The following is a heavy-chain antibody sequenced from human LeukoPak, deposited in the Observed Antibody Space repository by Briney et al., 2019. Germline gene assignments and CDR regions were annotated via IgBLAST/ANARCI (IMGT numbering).Heavy chain of an antibody. CDR2: IYYSGST. V-gene: IGHV4-39*07. Sequence: SETLSLTCTVSGGSISSSSYYWGWIRQPPGKGLEWIGSIYYSGSTYYNPSLKSRVTTSVDTSKNQFSLKLSSVTAADTAVYYCARGGTTYSYYYMDVWGKGTTVTVSS. CDR3: ARGGTTYSYYYMDV. J-gene: IGHJ6*03. CDR1: GGSISSSSYY. D-gene: IGHD4-11*01.